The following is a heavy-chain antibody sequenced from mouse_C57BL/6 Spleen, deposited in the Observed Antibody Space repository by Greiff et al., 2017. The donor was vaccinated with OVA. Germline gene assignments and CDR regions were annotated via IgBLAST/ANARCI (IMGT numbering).Heavy chain of an antibody. Sequence: EVQLMESGGGLVKPGGSLKLSCAASGFTFSDYGMHWVRQAPEKGLEWVAYISSGSSTIYYADTVKGRFTISRDNAKNTLFLQMTSLRSEDTAMYYCAKGYYYGSSSHYYAMDYWGQGTSVTVSS. J-gene: IGHJ4*01. CDR1: GFTFSDYG. D-gene: IGHD1-1*01. CDR3: AKGYYYGSSSHYYAMDY. V-gene: IGHV5-17*01. CDR2: ISSGSSTI.